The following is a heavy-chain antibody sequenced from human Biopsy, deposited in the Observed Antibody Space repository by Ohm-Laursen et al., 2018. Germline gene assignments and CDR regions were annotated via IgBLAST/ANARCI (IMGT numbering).Heavy chain of an antibody. Sequence: ESAVKVSCKASGGTFINYAISWVRQAPGQGLEWMGGIIPMFGTANYAQMFQGRVTISADESTSTSYMELSSLTTEDTAIYYCARGPHSGSHSCFDYWGRGTLVTASS. J-gene: IGHJ4*02. CDR2: IIPMFGTA. CDR3: ARGPHSGSHSCFDY. D-gene: IGHD1-26*01. V-gene: IGHV1-69*01. CDR1: GGTFINYA.